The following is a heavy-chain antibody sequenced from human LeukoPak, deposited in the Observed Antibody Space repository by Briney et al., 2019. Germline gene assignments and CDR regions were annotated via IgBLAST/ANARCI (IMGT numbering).Heavy chain of an antibody. Sequence: PSQTLSLTCTVSGGSISSGSYYWSWIRQPAGKGLEWIGRIYTSGSTNYNPSLKSRITISVDTSKNQFSLKLSSVTAADTAVYYCARDDDFWSGLDYWGQGTLVTASS. D-gene: IGHD3-3*01. CDR1: GGSISSGSYY. CDR2: IYTSGST. J-gene: IGHJ4*02. CDR3: ARDDDFWSGLDY. V-gene: IGHV4-61*02.